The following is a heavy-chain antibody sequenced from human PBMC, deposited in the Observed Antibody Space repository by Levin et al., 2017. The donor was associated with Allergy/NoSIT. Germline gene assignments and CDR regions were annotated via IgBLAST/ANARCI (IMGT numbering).Heavy chain of an antibody. Sequence: GSLRLSCAISGGSFSGYYWSWIRQSPGKGLEWIGEINHSGYTKYNPSFKTRVTISVDTSNNRFSLELRSVTAADTAVYFCARDGDFGNYEKDVWGQGTTVIVSS. J-gene: IGHJ6*02. CDR3: ARDGDFGNYEKDV. CDR2: INHSGYT. CDR1: GGSFSGYY. V-gene: IGHV4-34*01. D-gene: IGHD2-21*02.